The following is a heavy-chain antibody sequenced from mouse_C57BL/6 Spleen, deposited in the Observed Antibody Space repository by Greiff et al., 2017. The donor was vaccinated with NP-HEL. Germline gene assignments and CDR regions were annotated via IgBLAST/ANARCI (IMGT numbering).Heavy chain of an antibody. CDR3: TRDFYYYGSSPYAMDY. Sequence: EVQGVESGEGLVKPGGSLKLSCAASGFTFSSYAMSWVRQTPEKRLEWVAYISSGGDYIYYADTVKGRFTISRDNARNTLYLQMSSLKSEDTAMYYCTRDFYYYGSSPYAMDYWGQGTSVTVSS. CDR1: GFTFSSYA. D-gene: IGHD1-1*01. J-gene: IGHJ4*01. V-gene: IGHV5-9-1*02. CDR2: ISSGGDYI.